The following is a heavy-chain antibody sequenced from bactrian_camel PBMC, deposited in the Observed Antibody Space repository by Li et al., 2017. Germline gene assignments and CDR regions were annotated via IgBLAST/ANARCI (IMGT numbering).Heavy chain of an antibody. D-gene: IGHD1*01. CDR1: DYDISGEC. CDR2: IHTGGNNP. V-gene: IGHV3S1*01. J-gene: IGHJ6*01. CDR3: AADTSLDCDNGHPEEFGW. Sequence: VQLVESGGESVQSGGSLTLSCVASDYDISGECMGWFRQAPGKEREGVASIHTGGNNPNYADSVKGRFIISQDNPKNTLYLQMNSLRPEDTATYYCAADTSLDCDNGHPEEFGWWGEGTQVTVS.